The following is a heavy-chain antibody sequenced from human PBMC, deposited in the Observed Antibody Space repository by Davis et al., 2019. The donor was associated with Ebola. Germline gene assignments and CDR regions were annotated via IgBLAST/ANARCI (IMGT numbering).Heavy chain of an antibody. V-gene: IGHV1-69*10. CDR1: GGTFSSYA. CDR2: IIPILGIA. CDR3: AGGRGQQLADYYVDV. Sequence: SVKVSCKASGGTFSSYAISWVRQAPGQGLEWMGGIIPILGIANYAQKFQGRVTITADESTSTAYMELSSLRSEDTAVYSCAGGRGQQLADYYVDVWGKGTTVTVSS. D-gene: IGHD6-13*01. J-gene: IGHJ6*03.